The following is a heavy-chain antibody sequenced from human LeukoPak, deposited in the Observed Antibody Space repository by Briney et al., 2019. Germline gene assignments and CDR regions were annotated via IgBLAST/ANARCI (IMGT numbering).Heavy chain of an antibody. CDR2: IYHSGRT. V-gene: IGHV4-38-2*02. Sequence: SETLSLTCTVSGYSISSGYYWGWIRQPPGKGLEWIGSIYHSGRTFYNPSLKSRVTISVDTSKNQFSLKLTSVTAADTAVYYCARDSGYSSLGDAFDIWGQGAMVTVSS. D-gene: IGHD6-13*01. CDR3: ARDSGYSSLGDAFDI. CDR1: GYSISSGYY. J-gene: IGHJ3*02.